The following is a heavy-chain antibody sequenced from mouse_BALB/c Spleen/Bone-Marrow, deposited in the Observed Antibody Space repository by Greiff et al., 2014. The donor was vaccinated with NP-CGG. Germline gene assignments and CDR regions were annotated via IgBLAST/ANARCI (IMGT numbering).Heavy chain of an antibody. CDR2: IDPANGNT. CDR3: ARLLGDYVAWFAY. Sequence: EVKLQESGAELVEPGASVKLSCTASGFNIKDTYMHWVKQRPEQGLEWIGRIDPANGNTKYDPKFQGKATITADTSSNTAYLQLSSLTSEDTAVYYCARLLGDYVAWFAYWGQGTLVTVSA. J-gene: IGHJ3*01. V-gene: IGHV14-3*02. CDR1: GFNIKDTY. D-gene: IGHD2-4*01.